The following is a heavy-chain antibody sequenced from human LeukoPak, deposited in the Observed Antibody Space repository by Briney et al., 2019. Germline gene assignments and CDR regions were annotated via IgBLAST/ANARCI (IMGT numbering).Heavy chain of an antibody. D-gene: IGHD3-22*01. Sequence: SETLSLTCTVSGGSISSGGYYWSWIRQHPGKGLEWIGYIYYSGSTYYNPSLKSRVTLSVDTSKNQFSLKLSSVTAADTAVYYCARGMTYYYDSSGYYSPFDYWGQGTLVTVSS. CDR3: ARGMTYYYDSSGYYSPFDY. CDR1: GGSISSGGYY. V-gene: IGHV4-31*03. CDR2: IYYSGST. J-gene: IGHJ4*02.